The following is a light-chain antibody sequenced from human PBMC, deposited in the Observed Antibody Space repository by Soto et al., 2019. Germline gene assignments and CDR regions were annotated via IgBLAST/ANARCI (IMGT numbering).Light chain of an antibody. Sequence: DIQMTQSPSTLSASVGDRVTIACRASQSISPWLAWYQQKPGQAPKLLIFAASKLPSGVPSRFSGSGSRTEFTLTISSLQPEDVATYYCQQADSLPSTFGQGTRLEIK. CDR2: AAS. CDR1: QSISPW. V-gene: IGKV1-12*01. CDR3: QQADSLPST. J-gene: IGKJ5*01.